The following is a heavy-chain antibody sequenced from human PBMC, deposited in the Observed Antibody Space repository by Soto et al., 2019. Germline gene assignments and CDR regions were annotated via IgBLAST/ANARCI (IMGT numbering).Heavy chain of an antibody. J-gene: IGHJ6*03. D-gene: IGHD4-17*01. Sequence: PSETLSLTCAVYGGSFSGYYWSWIRQPPGKGLEWIGEINHSGSTNYNPSLKSRVTISVDTSKNQFSLKLSSVTAADTAVYYCAGTVTTSYYYYYMDVWGKGTTVTVSS. CDR2: INHSGST. V-gene: IGHV4-34*01. CDR1: GGSFSGYY. CDR3: AGTVTTSYYYYYMDV.